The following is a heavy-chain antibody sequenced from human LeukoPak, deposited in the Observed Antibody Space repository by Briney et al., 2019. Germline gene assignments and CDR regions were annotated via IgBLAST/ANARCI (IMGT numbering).Heavy chain of an antibody. D-gene: IGHD3-3*01. CDR2: ISSSSSYI. Sequence: GGSLRLSCAASGFTFSSYSMKWVRQAPGKGLEWVSSISSSSSYIYYADSVKGRFTISRDNAKNSLYLQMNSLRAEDTAVYYCARDVRFFGVVYAFDIWGQGTMVTVSS. V-gene: IGHV3-21*01. J-gene: IGHJ3*02. CDR3: ARDVRFFGVVYAFDI. CDR1: GFTFSSYS.